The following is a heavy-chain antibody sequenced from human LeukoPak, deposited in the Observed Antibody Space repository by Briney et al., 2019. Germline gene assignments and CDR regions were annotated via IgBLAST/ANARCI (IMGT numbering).Heavy chain of an antibody. CDR2: IKQDGSEK. CDR3: ARDPTPNSIPSRFFDI. D-gene: IGHD4-23*01. Sequence: GGSLRLSCAASGFTFSSYWMSWVRQAPGKGLEWVANIKQDGSEKYYVDSVKGRFTISRDNAKNSLYLQMNSLRAEDTAVYYCARDPTPNSIPSRFFDIWGQGTMVTVSS. V-gene: IGHV3-7*01. J-gene: IGHJ3*02. CDR1: GFTFSSYW.